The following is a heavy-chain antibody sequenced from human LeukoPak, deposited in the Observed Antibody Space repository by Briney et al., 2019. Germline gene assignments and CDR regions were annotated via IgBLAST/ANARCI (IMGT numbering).Heavy chain of an antibody. V-gene: IGHV3-48*03. D-gene: IGHD6-19*01. Sequence: GGSLRLSCAASGFNLSSYEMNWVRQTPGKGLEWVSYISPSDSTIYSADSVKGRFIISRDNAKNSLYLQMNSLRAEDTAIYSCARQSSGWSYFDCWGQGILVTVSS. CDR3: ARQSSGWSYFDC. CDR1: GFNLSSYE. CDR2: ISPSDSTI. J-gene: IGHJ4*02.